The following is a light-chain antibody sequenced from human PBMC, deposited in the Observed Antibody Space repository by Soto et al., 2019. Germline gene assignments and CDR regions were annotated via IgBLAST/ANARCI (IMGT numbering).Light chain of an antibody. V-gene: IGKV1-5*01. J-gene: IGKJ5*01. CDR3: QQYNSYSQT. Sequence: DIQMTQYPTTLSASVGDRVTITCRASQSISSWLAWYQQKPGKAPKLLIYDASSLESGVPSRFSGSGSGTEFTLTISSLQPDDFATYYGQQYNSYSQTFGQG. CDR1: QSISSW. CDR2: DAS.